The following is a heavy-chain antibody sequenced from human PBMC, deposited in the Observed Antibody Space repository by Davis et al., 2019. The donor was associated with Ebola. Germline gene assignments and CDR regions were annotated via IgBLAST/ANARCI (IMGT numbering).Heavy chain of an antibody. CDR1: GFTFSSCG. V-gene: IGHV3-33*06. CDR2: MWHDGLNR. Sequence: PGGSLRLSCAVSGFTFSSCGMHWVRQAPGKGLEWVAVMWHDGLNRYYADSVKGRFTISRDNSKDTLSLQMNSLRAEDTAVYYCVKGGLKDGYKFLDSWGQGTLVTVSS. D-gene: IGHD5-24*01. CDR3: VKGGLKDGYKFLDS. J-gene: IGHJ4*02.